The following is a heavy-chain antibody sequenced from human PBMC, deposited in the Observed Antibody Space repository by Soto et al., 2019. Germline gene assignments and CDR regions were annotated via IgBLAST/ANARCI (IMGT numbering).Heavy chain of an antibody. V-gene: IGHV3-30-3*01. CDR1: GFTFSSYA. CDR2: ISYDGSNK. CDR3: ARDYERAVDYGSVPVEVYYYYYGMDV. D-gene: IGHD4-17*01. Sequence: GGSLRLSCAASGFTFSSYAMHWVRQAPGKGLEWVAVISYDGSNKYYADSVKGRFTISRDNSKNTLYLQMNSLRAEDTAVYYCARDYERAVDYGSVPVEVYYYYYGMDVRAQRTTVTVSS. J-gene: IGHJ6*02.